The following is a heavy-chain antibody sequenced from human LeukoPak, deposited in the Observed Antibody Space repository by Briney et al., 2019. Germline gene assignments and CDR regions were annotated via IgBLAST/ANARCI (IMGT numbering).Heavy chain of an antibody. CDR1: GGSISSSSYY. Sequence: PSETLSLTCTVSGGSISSSSYYWGWIRQPPGEGLEWIGSIYYSGSTYYNPSLKSRVTISVDTSKNQFSLKLSSVTTADTAVYYCAIRRDSYGYKEGFDYWGQGTLVTVSS. CDR3: AIRRDSYGYKEGFDY. J-gene: IGHJ4*02. V-gene: IGHV4-39*01. D-gene: IGHD5-18*01. CDR2: IYYSGST.